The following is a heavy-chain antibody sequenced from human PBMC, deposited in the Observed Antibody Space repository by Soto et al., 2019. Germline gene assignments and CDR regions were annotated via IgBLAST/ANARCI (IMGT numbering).Heavy chain of an antibody. CDR3: ARTWRGGSYYAGSVDY. CDR1: GGTFSSSA. CDR2: IIPIFGSA. D-gene: IGHD1-26*01. Sequence: QVQLVQSGAEVKKPGSSVKVSCKASGGTFSSSALSWVRQAPGQGFEWMGGIIPIFGSANYAQKLQHRVTITADESTSTAYMELSSLRYEDTAMYYCARTWRGGSYYAGSVDYWGQGTLVTVSS. V-gene: IGHV1-69*12. J-gene: IGHJ4*02.